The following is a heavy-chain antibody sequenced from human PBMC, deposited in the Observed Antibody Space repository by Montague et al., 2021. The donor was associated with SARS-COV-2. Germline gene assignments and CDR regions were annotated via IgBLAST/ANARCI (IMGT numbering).Heavy chain of an antibody. CDR2: IYYSGST. CDR1: GGSISSYY. CDR3: ARGGYEILRYGMDV. D-gene: IGHD3-9*01. Sequence: SETLSLTCTVSGGSISSYYWSWIRQPPGKGLEWIGYIYYSGSTNYNPSLKSRITISLGTSKNQFSLKLSSVTAADTAVYYCARGGYEILRYGMDVWGQGTTVTVSS. V-gene: IGHV4-59*13. J-gene: IGHJ6*02.